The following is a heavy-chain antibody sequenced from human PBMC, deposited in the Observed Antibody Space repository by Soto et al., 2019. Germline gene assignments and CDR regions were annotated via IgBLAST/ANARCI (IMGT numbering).Heavy chain of an antibody. CDR1: GGSISGYY. Sequence: SETLSLTCTVSGGSISGYYWRWIRQPPEKRLEWIGYIYYTGSTNYNPSLRSRVTISIDTSKNQFSLQLISVAAADTAVYFCARYPRLDCWGQGTLVTVSS. CDR2: IYYTGST. V-gene: IGHV4-59*08. J-gene: IGHJ4*02. CDR3: ARYPRLDC.